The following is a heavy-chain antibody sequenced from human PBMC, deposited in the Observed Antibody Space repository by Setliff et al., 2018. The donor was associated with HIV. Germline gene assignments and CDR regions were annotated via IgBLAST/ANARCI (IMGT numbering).Heavy chain of an antibody. CDR1: GGSIGTYR. CDR3: TRRGRLYGPQSQ. J-gene: IGHJ1*01. Sequence: SETLSLTCAVSGGSIGTYRWNWIRQTPGKGLEWIGFISYSGSTYYNPSLKSRVTISVDTSKNQFSLRLRAVTAADTGVYYCTRRGRLYGPQSQWGQGTLVTVSS. V-gene: IGHV4-59*04. CDR2: ISYSGST. D-gene: IGHD2-15*01.